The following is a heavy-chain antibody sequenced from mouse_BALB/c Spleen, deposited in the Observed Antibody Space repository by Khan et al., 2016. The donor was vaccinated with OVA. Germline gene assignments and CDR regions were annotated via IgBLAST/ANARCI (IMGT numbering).Heavy chain of an antibody. D-gene: IGHD2-14*01. Sequence: DVHLVESGGDLVKPGGSLKLSCAASGFTFSSYVMSWVRQTPEKRLEWVASISSGGSTYYPDSVTGRFTISRDNARNILYLQMSSLRSEDTAMYYCAREAYRYDEYYFDYGGQGTTLTVSS. J-gene: IGHJ2*01. CDR1: GFTFSSYV. V-gene: IGHV5-6-5*01. CDR3: AREAYRYDEYYFDY. CDR2: ISSGGST.